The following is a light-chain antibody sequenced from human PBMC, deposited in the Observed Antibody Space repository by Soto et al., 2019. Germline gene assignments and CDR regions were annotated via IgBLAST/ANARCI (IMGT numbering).Light chain of an antibody. CDR1: SSDVGSYNL. CDR3: CSYGGRSTYV. Sequence: QSALTQPASVSGSPGQSITISCTGTSSDVGSYNLVSWYQQHPGKAPKLMIYEVSKRPSGVSNRFSGSKSANTASLTISGLQADDEADYYCCSYGGRSTYVFGTGNKLTVL. J-gene: IGLJ1*01. V-gene: IGLV2-23*02. CDR2: EVS.